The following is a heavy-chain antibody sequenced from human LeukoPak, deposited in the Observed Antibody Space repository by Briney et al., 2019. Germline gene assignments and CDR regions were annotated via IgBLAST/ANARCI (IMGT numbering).Heavy chain of an antibody. CDR3: ARILAATAGSMDV. J-gene: IGHJ6*03. CDR2: IYSSGST. CDR1: GGSISGYY. Sequence: PSETLSLTCTVSGGSISGYYWSWIGQPPGKGLEWIGYIYSSGSTNYNPSLKSRVTISEDTSKNQFSLNLTSVTAADTAVYYCARILAATAGSMDVWGRGTTVTVSS. D-gene: IGHD1-14*01. V-gene: IGHV4-59*01.